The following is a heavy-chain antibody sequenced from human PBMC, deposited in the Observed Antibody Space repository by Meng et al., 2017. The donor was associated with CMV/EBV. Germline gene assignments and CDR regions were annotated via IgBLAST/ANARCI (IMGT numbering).Heavy chain of an antibody. D-gene: IGHD6-13*01. CDR2: INSDGSST. CDR3: SREAAAGAPDY. CDR1: GFTFSSYW. J-gene: IGHJ4*02. Sequence: GGSLRLSCAASGFTFSSYWMHWVRQAPGKGPVWVSRINSDGSSTSYADSVKGRFTISRDNAKNTLYLQMNSLRAEDTAVYYCSREAAAGAPDYWGQGTLVTVSS. V-gene: IGHV3-74*01.